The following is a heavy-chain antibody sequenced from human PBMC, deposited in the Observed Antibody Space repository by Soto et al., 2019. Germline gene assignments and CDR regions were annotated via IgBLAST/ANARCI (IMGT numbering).Heavy chain of an antibody. CDR1: GYPFSDTA. V-gene: IGHV3-73*02. CDR2: VAAKNENYVT. Sequence: EVQLVESGGGLVQPGGSLKLSCAASGYPFSDTALHWVRPASGKGLEWVARVAAKNENYVTTYAASVQGRFSVSRDDSKNSAYLLMNSLKTEDTAIYYCSTYSGSSTSPAALGQGTLVTVSS. D-gene: IGHD1-26*01. CDR3: STYSGSSTSPAA. J-gene: IGHJ5*02.